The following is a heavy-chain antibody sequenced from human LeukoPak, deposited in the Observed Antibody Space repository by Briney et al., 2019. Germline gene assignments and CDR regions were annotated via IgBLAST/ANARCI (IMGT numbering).Heavy chain of an antibody. J-gene: IGHJ5*02. V-gene: IGHV1-18*01. CDR2: ISAYNGNA. CDR3: ARVTILVATGTDWFDP. Sequence: ASVQVSCKASGGTFSSYAFSWVRQAPGQGPEWMGWISAYNGNANYAQKLQGRVTMTTDTSTSTAYRELRSLRSDDTAVYYCARVTILVATGTDWFDPWGQGTLVTVSS. D-gene: IGHD2-8*02. CDR1: GGTFSSYA.